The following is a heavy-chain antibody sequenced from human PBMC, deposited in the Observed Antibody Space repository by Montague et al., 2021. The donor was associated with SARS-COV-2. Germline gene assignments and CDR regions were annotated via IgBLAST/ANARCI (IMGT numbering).Heavy chain of an antibody. Sequence: CAISGDSVASKRATWKWKRQTPERGLEWLGRTYYRPRWSNDYAVSVRSRIIINPDTSTNQFSLQLSSVTPEDTAVYFCARERWAVGVSFDYWGQGTLVTVSS. CDR2: TYYRPRWSN. CDR3: ARERWAVGVSFDY. V-gene: IGHV6-1*01. J-gene: IGHJ4*02. D-gene: IGHD1-26*01. CDR1: GDSVASKRAT.